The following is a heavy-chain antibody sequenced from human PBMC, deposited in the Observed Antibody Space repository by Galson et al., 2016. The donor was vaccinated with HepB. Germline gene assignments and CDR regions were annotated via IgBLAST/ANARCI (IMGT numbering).Heavy chain of an antibody. V-gene: IGHV3-64D*06. CDR2: ISSSGGST. CDR3: VKEKVGGIYYYDSSGYIWLGAYFDC. Sequence: SLRLSCAASGFTFTNYAMHWVRQAPGKGLEYVSVISSSGGSTNYADSVKDRFIISRDNSKNTVYLQMASLRVEDTAVYYCVKEKVGGIYYYDSSGYIWLGAYFDCWGQGTLVTVSS. CDR1: GFTFTNYA. J-gene: IGHJ4*02. D-gene: IGHD3-22*01.